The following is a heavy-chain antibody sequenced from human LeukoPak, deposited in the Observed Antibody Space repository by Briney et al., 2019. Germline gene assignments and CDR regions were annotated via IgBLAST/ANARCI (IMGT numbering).Heavy chain of an antibody. J-gene: IGHJ6*02. D-gene: IGHD3-10*01. CDR3: AKVPYSDYVSGRPPFRDV. CDR2: SGSGGAT. V-gene: IGHV3-23*01. Sequence: GGSLRLSCAASGFIFSNYAMSWVRQAPGKGLEWVATSGSGGATYYADSVKGRFTISRDNSKNTLYLQMNSLRDEDTATHYCAKVPYSDYVSGRPPFRDVWAKGPRSPSP. CDR1: GFIFSNYA.